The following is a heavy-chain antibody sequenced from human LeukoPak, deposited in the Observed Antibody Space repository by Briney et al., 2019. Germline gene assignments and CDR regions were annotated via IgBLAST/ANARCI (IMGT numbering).Heavy chain of an antibody. V-gene: IGHV4-34*01. CDR3: ARHGRNMVRGVTAYYYYYYMDV. J-gene: IGHJ6*03. D-gene: IGHD3-10*01. CDR1: GGSFSGYY. CDR2: INHSGST. Sequence: SETLSLTCAVYGGSFSGYYWSWIRQPPGKGLEWIGEINHSGSTNYNPSLKSRVTISVDTSKNQFSLKLSSVTAADTAVYYCARHGRNMVRGVTAYYYYYYMDVWGKGTTVTISS.